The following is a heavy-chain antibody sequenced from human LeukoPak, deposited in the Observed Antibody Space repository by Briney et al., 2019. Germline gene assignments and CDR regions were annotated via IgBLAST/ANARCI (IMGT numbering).Heavy chain of an antibody. D-gene: IGHD3-3*01. J-gene: IGHJ6*03. CDR3: ARHSPYYDFWSGYYYYYYYYMDV. CDR2: IYTSGST. Sequence: SETLSLTCTVSGGSISSYYWSWIRQPPGKGLEWIGYIYTSGSTNYNPSLKSRVTISVDTSKNQFSLKLSSVTAAGTAVYYCARHSPYYDFWSGYYYYYYYYMDVWGKGTTVTVSS. CDR1: GGSISSYY. V-gene: IGHV4-4*09.